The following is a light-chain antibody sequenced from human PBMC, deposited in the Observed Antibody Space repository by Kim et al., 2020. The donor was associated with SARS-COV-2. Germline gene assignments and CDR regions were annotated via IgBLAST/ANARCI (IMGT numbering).Light chain of an antibody. CDR1: QSIGIW. Sequence: ASVGERVTITYRASQSIGIWLAWYQQKLGKAPKVLVYKASTLERGVPSRFSGTGSGTEFTLTISSLQPDDFATYHCQQYHSSLWTFGQGTKVDIK. V-gene: IGKV1-5*03. J-gene: IGKJ1*01. CDR2: KAS. CDR3: QQYHSSLWT.